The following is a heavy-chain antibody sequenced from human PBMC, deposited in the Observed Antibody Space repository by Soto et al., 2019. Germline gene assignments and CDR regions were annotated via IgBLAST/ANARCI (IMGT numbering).Heavy chain of an antibody. D-gene: IGHD3-10*01. CDR1: GFTVSSNY. V-gene: IGHV3-53*01. J-gene: IGHJ6*02. Sequence: GGSLRLSCAASGFTVSSNYMSWVRQAPGKGLEWVSVIYSGGSTYYAGSVKGRFTISRDNSKNTLYLQMNSLRAEDTAVYYCARDRRRGDYYGSGSYLWYYYYGMDVWGQGTTVTVSS. CDR2: IYSGGST. CDR3: ARDRRRGDYYGSGSYLWYYYYGMDV.